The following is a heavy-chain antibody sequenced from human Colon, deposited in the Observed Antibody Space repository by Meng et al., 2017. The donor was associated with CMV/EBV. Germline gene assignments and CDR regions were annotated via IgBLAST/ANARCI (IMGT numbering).Heavy chain of an antibody. V-gene: IGHV3-74*01. J-gene: IGHJ4*02. CDR2: INRDGSTT. CDR3: ARAAPSGSYDF. CDR1: GFIFGNYA. Sequence: CAASGFIFGNYAMGWVRQAPGKGLEWVSRINRDGSTTNYADSVKGRFTVSRDNAKDTLYLQMNSLRAEDTAVYYCARAAPSGSYDFWGQGTLVTVSS. D-gene: IGHD1-26*01.